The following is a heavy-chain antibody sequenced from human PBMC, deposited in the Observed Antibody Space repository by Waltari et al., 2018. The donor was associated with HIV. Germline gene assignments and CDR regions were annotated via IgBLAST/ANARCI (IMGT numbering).Heavy chain of an antibody. CDR1: RFSPITSGAG. V-gene: IGHV2-5*02. CDR2: IYWDDDK. D-gene: IGHD3-16*01. Sequence: QIPLQESGPTLVKPTQPLTLTCTLSRFSPITSGAGVGWSRQPPGKALEWVALIYWDDDKRYSPSLKSRLTITKHTSKNQVVLTMTNMDPVDTATYYCAHRRGVGVAFDIWGQGTMVTVSS. J-gene: IGHJ3*02. CDR3: AHRRGVGVAFDI.